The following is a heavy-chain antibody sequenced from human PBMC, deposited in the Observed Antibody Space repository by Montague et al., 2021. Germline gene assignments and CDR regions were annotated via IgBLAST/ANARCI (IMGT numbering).Heavy chain of an antibody. CDR3: MRVRWPQRYSDS. Sequence: SVKVSCKASGYTFIHYGICWVRQAPGQGLEWMGWISAYNGGTDYAQKFQDRLIMTTDTSTTTAYMELKSLTSDDTAAYYCMRVRWPQRYSDSWGQGTLVTVSS. V-gene: IGHV1-18*01. D-gene: IGHD5-24*01. CDR1: GYTFIHYG. J-gene: IGHJ4*02. CDR2: ISAYNGGT.